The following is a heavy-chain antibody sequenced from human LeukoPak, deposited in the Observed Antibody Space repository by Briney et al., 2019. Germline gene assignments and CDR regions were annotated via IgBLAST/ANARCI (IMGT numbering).Heavy chain of an antibody. CDR1: GGSISSYY. D-gene: IGHD3-9*01. CDR2: IYTSGST. CDR3: ARSPVDILTGWRGYFDY. V-gene: IGHV4-4*07. J-gene: IGHJ4*02. Sequence: SETLSLTCTVSGGSISSYYWSWIRQPAGKGLEWIGRIYTSGSTNYNPSLKSRVTMSVDTSKNQFSLKLSSVTAADTAVYYCARSPVDILTGWRGYFDYWGQGTLVTVSS.